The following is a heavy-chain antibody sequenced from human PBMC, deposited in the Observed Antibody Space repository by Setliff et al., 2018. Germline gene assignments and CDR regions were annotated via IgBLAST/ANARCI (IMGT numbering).Heavy chain of an antibody. CDR2: VHFGGDT. V-gene: IGHV4-59*08. CDR3: ARQPSSGAYYNPRPYYFDY. CDR1: GGGSTNNYY. D-gene: IGHD3-10*01. Sequence: PSETLSLTCTVSGGGSTNNYYWSWVRQSPGKGLEWIGFVHFGGDTNYNPSLKSRVTMSADTSNNQFSLNLRSVTAADTAVYFCARQPSSGAYYNPRPYYFDYWGQGTLVTVSS. J-gene: IGHJ4*02.